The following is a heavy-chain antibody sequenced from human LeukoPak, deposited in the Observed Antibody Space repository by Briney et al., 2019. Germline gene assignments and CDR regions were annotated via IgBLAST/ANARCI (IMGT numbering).Heavy chain of an antibody. J-gene: IGHJ4*02. CDR1: GGSISSNYYY. V-gene: IGHV4-39*07. CDR2: IYYTGNT. CDR3: ARTPIYYYDNSGYYN. Sequence: PSETLSLTCTVSGGSISSNYYYWGWIRQPPGKGLEWIGSIYYTGNTYYNPSLKSRVTISVATSKNQFSLKLSSVTAADTAVYYCARTPIYYYDNSGYYNWGQGTLVTVSS. D-gene: IGHD3-22*01.